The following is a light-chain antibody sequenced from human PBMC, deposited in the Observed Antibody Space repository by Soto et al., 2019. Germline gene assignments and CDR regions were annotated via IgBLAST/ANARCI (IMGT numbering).Light chain of an antibody. Sequence: EIVLTQSPGNLSLSPGERATLSCRASQSLSGSYLAWYQQKPGQAPRLLIYGVSSRATGIPDRFSGSGSGTEFTLTINRLEPEDFAVYYCHQYGSSSGKFGQGTKVEIK. V-gene: IGKV3-20*01. CDR3: HQYGSSSGK. CDR2: GVS. J-gene: IGKJ1*01. CDR1: QSLSGSY.